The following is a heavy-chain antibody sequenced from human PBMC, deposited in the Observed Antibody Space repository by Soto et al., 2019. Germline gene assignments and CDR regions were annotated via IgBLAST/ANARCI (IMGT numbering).Heavy chain of an antibody. J-gene: IGHJ4*01. Sequence: GGSLRLSCVASGFTFNAYAMHWVRQAPGKGLEWVALISYGENNKYYADSVRGRFAISRDNSKNTLYLQMYSLRAEDTAVYYCAKAQDYYASSVYYFDYWGQGTLVTVSS. CDR3: AKAQDYYASSVYYFDY. D-gene: IGHD3-22*01. CDR2: ISYGENNK. V-gene: IGHV3-30*18. CDR1: GFTFNAYA.